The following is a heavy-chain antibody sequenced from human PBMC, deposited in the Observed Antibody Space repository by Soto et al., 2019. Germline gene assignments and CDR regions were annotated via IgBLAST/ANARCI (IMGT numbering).Heavy chain of an antibody. Sequence: GGSLRLSCAASGRTFRGYWMHWVRQAPGKGLVWVSRINTDGSVAMYADSVKGRFTISRDSSKNTVSLEMTSLRDEDTDVYYCPEGGRQRLVIPVFNYLGQGALDTGSP. V-gene: IGHV3-74*03. CDR3: PEGGRQRLVIPVFNY. CDR1: GRTFRGYW. J-gene: IGHJ4*02. CDR2: INTDGSVA. D-gene: IGHD6-13*01.